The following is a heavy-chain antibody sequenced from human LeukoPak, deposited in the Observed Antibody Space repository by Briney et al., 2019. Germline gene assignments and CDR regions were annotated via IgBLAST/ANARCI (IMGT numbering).Heavy chain of an antibody. CDR1: GGSISSSGYY. CDR3: ASFYCSGGSCYQYYSYYYMDV. V-gene: IGHV4-39*01. Sequence: ASETLSLTCTVSGGSISSSGYYWGWIRQPPGKGLAWIGSIYYSGSTYYNPSLKSRVTISVDTSKNQFSLRLSSVTAADTAVYYCASFYCSGGSCYQYYSYYYMDVWGKGTTVTISS. CDR2: IYYSGST. J-gene: IGHJ6*03. D-gene: IGHD2-15*01.